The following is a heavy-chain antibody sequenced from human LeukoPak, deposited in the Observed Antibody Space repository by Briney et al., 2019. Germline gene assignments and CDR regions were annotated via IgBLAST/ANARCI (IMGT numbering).Heavy chain of an antibody. Sequence: PSETLSLTCVVSGGSISSDNSYWSWIRQPAGKGLEWIGRIYTSGSTNYNPSLKSRVTISVDTSKNQFSLRLSSVTAADTAVYYCARGILYGSGYYFYYMDVWGKGTTVTVSS. D-gene: IGHD3-10*01. J-gene: IGHJ6*03. CDR3: ARGILYGSGYYFYYMDV. CDR1: GGSISSDNSY. CDR2: IYTSGST. V-gene: IGHV4-61*02.